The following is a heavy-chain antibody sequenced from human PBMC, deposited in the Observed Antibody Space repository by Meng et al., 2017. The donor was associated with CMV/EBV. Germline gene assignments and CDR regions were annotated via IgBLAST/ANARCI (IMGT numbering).Heavy chain of an antibody. CDR2: MNPNSGNT. D-gene: IGHD3-22*01. CDR1: GYTFTSYD. Sequence: ASVKVSCKASGYTFTSYDINWVRQATGQGLEWMGWMNPNSGNTGYAQKFQGRVTITRNTSISTAYMELSSLGSEDTAVYYCARGVPDYYASSGYYNFDYWGQGTLVTVSS. CDR3: ARGVPDYYASSGYYNFDY. V-gene: IGHV1-8*03. J-gene: IGHJ4*02.